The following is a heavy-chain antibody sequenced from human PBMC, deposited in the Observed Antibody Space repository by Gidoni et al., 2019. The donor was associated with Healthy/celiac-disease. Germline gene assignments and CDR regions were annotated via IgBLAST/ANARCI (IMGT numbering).Heavy chain of an antibody. CDR2: IKQDGSEK. CDR1: GFTFSSYW. J-gene: IGHJ4*02. V-gene: IGHV3-7*01. CDR3: ARDSTRIAVAGTDFGY. Sequence: EVQLVESGGGLVQPGGSLSLSCAASGFTFSSYWMSWVGQAPGKGLEWVANIKQDGSEKYYVDSVKGRFTISRDNAKNSLYLQMNSLRAEDTAVYYCARDSTRIAVAGTDFGYWGQGTLVTVSS. D-gene: IGHD6-19*01.